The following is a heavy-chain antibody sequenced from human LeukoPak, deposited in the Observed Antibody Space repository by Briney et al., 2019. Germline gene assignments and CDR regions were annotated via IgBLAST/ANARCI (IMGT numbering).Heavy chain of an antibody. J-gene: IGHJ2*01. Sequence: GGSLRLSCVASGFTFRNFGMSWVRQAPGKGLEWVSSISGSGTSMYYADSVRGRFSSSRDNSKNALYLQMNGLRVEDTAVYYCARASKTYSSGWSQGSERYWYFDLWGRGPLVTVSS. CDR1: GFTFRNFG. D-gene: IGHD6-19*01. CDR3: ARASKTYSSGWSQGSERYWYFDL. V-gene: IGHV3-23*01. CDR2: ISGSGTSM.